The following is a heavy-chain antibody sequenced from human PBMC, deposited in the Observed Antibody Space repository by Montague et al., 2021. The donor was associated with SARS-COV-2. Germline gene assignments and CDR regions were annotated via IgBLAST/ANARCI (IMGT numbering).Heavy chain of an antibody. CDR1: GGSISSSSYY. V-gene: IGHV4-39*07. D-gene: IGHD3-16*02. CDR2: IYYSGST. CDR3: ARALIMITFGGVIAHWFDP. Sequence: SETLSLTCAVSGGSISSSSYYWGWIRQPPGKGLEWIGSIYYSGSTYYNPSPKSRVTISVDTSKNQFSLKLSSVTAADTAVYYCARALIMITFGGVIAHWFDPW. J-gene: IGHJ5*02.